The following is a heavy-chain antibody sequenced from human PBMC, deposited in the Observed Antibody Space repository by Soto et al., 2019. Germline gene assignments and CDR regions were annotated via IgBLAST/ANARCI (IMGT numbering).Heavy chain of an antibody. CDR3: ARVHSSNDHYFDF. Sequence: EVQLVESGGGLFQPGGSLRLSCVASGFTVSSYRMSWVRQAPGKGLEWISVIYSAGSADFADSGKGRFTITRDNSKNNLYRQISSLGAEGTAGYYCARVHSSNDHYFDFWGQGNMVTVSS. V-gene: IGHV3-66*01. CDR2: IYSAGSA. CDR1: GFTVSSYR. D-gene: IGHD6-13*01. J-gene: IGHJ4*02.